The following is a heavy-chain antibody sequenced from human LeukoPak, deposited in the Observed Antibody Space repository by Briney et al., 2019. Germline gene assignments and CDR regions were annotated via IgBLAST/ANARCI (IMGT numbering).Heavy chain of an antibody. V-gene: IGHV4-34*01. CDR2: INHSGST. D-gene: IGHD3-22*01. CDR3: ARLRSYYYDSSGHYDRSDFFDY. Sequence: PSETLSLTCAVYGDSFSSYYWSRIRQPPGKGLEWIGEINHSGSTNYNPSLTSRVTISVDTSKNQFSLKLSSVTAADTAVYYCARLRSYYYDSSGHYDRSDFFDYWGQGTLVTVSS. CDR1: GDSFSSYY. J-gene: IGHJ4*02.